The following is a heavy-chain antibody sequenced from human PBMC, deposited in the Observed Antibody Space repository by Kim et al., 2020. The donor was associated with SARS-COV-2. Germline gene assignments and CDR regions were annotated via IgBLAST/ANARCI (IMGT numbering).Heavy chain of an antibody. J-gene: IGHJ4*02. D-gene: IGHD1-26*01. CDR3: ARPYSGSYYGYFDY. V-gene: IGHV3-30-3*01. CDR2: ISDDGSNK. Sequence: GGSLRLSCAASGFTFSSYAMHWVRQAPGKGLEWVAVISDDGSNKYYADSVKGRFTISRDNSKNTLYLQMNSLRAEDTAVYYCARPYSGSYYGYFDYWGQGTLVAVSS. CDR1: GFTFSSYA.